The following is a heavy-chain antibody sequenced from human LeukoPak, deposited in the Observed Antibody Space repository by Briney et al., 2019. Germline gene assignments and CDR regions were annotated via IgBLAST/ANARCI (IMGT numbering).Heavy chain of an antibody. V-gene: IGHV4-39*06. CDR3: ASRIVASPTAIETWFDS. CDR2: VSDSGAT. CDR1: GASVSSSTYF. Sequence: PSETLSLTRAVSGASVSSSTYFWGWIRKPPGEGPEWLGSVSDSGATSYHPSLKSRITISLDTSKDQITLTVTSVTVADTALDFCASRIVASPTAIETWFDSWGQGTLVTVS. J-gene: IGHJ5*01. D-gene: IGHD2-21*01.